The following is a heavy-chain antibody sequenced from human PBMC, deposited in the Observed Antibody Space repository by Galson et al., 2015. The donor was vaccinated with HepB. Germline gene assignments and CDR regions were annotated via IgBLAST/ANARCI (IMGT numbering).Heavy chain of an antibody. CDR1: GFTFSSYG. Sequence: SLRLSCAASGFTFSSYGMHWVRQAPGKGLEWVAVIWYDGSNKYYADSVKGRFTISRDNSKNTLYLQMNSLRAEDTAVYYCARDSSNAVIAARPDWYMDVWGKGTTVTVSS. CDR3: ARDSSNAVIAARPDWYMDV. J-gene: IGHJ6*03. D-gene: IGHD6-6*01. V-gene: IGHV3-33*01. CDR2: IWYDGSNK.